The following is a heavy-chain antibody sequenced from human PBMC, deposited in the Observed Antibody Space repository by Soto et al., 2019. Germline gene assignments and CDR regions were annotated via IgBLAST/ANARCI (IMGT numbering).Heavy chain of an antibody. CDR3: VRNFDY. V-gene: IGHV4-34*02. J-gene: IGHJ4*02. CDR1: GGSLSGHY. CDR2: INHSGYP. Sequence: QVQLQQWGAGLLKPSETLSLTCAVYGGSLSGHYWSWIRQPPGKGLEWIGDINHSGYPNYNPSLKSRVTISVVTSKAQLSLNLNSVTAADTAVYYCVRNFDYWGQGTLVTVSS.